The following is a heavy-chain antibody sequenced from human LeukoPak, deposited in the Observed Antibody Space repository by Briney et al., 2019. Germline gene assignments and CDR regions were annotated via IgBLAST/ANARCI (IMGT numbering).Heavy chain of an antibody. CDR3: ASIEGLWELPPIDY. J-gene: IGHJ4*02. Sequence: GGSLRLSCAGSGFTFSDYYMSWIRQAPGKGLEWVSYISSSGRTIYYADSVKGRFTISRDNAKNSLYLQMNSLRAEDTAVYYCASIEGLWELPPIDYWGQGTLVTVSS. D-gene: IGHD1-26*01. CDR2: ISSSGRTI. CDR1: GFTFSDYY. V-gene: IGHV3-11*04.